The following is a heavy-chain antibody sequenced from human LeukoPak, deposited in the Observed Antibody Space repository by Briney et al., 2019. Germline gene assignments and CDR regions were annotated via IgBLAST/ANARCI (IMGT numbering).Heavy chain of an antibody. CDR2: IYSIGST. J-gene: IGHJ4*02. V-gene: IGHV4-4*07. D-gene: IGHD6-13*01. CDR1: GVSISTYF. Sequence: SGPTLVNPSETLSLTCTVSGVSISTYFWSWIRQPAGKGLEWIGRIYSIGSTNYNPSLKSRVTMSVDTSKNQFSLKLSSVTAADTAVYYCARQNPAASGQGLDYWGQGTLVTVSS. CDR3: ARQNPAASGQGLDY.